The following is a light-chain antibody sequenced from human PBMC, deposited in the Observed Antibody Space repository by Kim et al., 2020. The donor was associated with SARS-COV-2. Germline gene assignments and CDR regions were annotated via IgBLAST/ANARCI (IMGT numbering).Light chain of an antibody. V-gene: IGLV3-1*01. J-gene: IGLJ3*02. Sequence: SYELTQPPSVSVSPVQTASITCSGDTFVDKFAYWYHQKPGLSPVLVIYEDNKRPSGIPERFAGSNSRRTATLTIICTQPMNTAAFYCQSLDTSITRFGG. CDR3: QSLDTSITR. CDR1: TFVDKF. CDR2: EDN.